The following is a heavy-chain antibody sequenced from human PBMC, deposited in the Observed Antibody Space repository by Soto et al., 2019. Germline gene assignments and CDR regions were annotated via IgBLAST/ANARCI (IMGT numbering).Heavy chain of an antibody. D-gene: IGHD3-3*01. V-gene: IGHV3-53*01. Sequence: PGGSLRLSCAASGFTVSSNYMTWVRQAPGKGLEWVSVIHNGGSTYYADSVKGRFTLSRDSSKNTLYLQMNSLRADDTAVYYCARVQVLQFLEWFPDYRGQGTLVTVSS. J-gene: IGHJ4*02. CDR2: IHNGGST. CDR3: ARVQVLQFLEWFPDY. CDR1: GFTVSSNY.